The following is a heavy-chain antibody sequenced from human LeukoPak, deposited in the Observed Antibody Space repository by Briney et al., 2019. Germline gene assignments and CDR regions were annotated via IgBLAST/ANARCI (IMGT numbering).Heavy chain of an antibody. CDR1: GFTFSSYG. V-gene: IGHV3-30*18. CDR2: ISYDGSNK. Sequence: PGGSLRLSCAASGFTFSSYGMHWGRQAPGKGLGGVAVISYDGSNKYYADSLKGRFTISTDNSKNTLYLQMNSLRAEGTAVYYCAKGLGGSYWPSSSVYWGQGTLVTVSS. J-gene: IGHJ4*02. CDR3: AKGLGGSYWPSSSVY. D-gene: IGHD1-26*01.